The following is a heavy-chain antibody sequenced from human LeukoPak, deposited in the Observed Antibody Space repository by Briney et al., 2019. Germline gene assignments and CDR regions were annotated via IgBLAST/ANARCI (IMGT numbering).Heavy chain of an antibody. CDR3: AKGPIDY. CDR2: ISYDGSNK. Sequence: GGSLRLSCAASGFTFSSYGMHWVRQAPGKGLEWEAVISYDGSNKYYADSVKGRFTISRDNSKNTLYLQMNSLRAEDTAVYYCAKGPIDYLGQGTLVTVSS. CDR1: GFTFSSYG. J-gene: IGHJ4*02. V-gene: IGHV3-30*18.